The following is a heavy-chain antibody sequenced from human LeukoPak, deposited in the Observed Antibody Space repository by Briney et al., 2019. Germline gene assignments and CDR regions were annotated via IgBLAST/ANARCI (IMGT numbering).Heavy chain of an antibody. Sequence: ASVKVSCKTSDYTFTSYGVSWVRQAPGQGLEWMGWISTYNDNTNYAQKVQGRVSMTTDTSASTAYMELSSLRSEDTAVYYCARAPPLYYYDSSGYSWFDPWGQGTLVTVSS. CDR1: DYTFTSYG. J-gene: IGHJ5*02. CDR3: ARAPPLYYYDSSGYSWFDP. CDR2: ISTYNDNT. D-gene: IGHD3-22*01. V-gene: IGHV1-18*01.